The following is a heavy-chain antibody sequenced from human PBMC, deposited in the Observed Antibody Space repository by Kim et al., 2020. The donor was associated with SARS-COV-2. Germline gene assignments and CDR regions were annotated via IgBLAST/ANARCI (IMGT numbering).Heavy chain of an antibody. J-gene: IGHJ3*02. Sequence: SETLSLTCTVSGGSISGYYWSWIRQTPGKGLQWIGYIYDSGSTNYNPSLKSQVTISVDTSKNQFSLKLSSVTAADTAVYYCARYRAFDIWGQGTTVTVSS. V-gene: IGHV4-59*01. CDR1: GGSISGYY. CDR3: ARYRAFDI. CDR2: IYDSGST.